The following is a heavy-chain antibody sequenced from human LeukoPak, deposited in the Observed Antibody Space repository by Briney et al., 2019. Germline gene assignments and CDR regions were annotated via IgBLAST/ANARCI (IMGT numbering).Heavy chain of an antibody. D-gene: IGHD2-2*01. CDR2: IYYTGST. J-gene: IGHJ4*02. CDR1: GGSISSGDYY. V-gene: IGHV4-31*03. CDR3: ARSPPVPGLCSSSTCYEIDY. Sequence: PSETLSLTCTVSGGSISSGDYYWSWIRQRPGKGLEWIGYIYYTGSTYYNPSLKSRVSISVDTSKNQFSLKLYSVTAADTAVYYCARSPPVPGLCSSSTCYEIDYWGQGTLVTASS.